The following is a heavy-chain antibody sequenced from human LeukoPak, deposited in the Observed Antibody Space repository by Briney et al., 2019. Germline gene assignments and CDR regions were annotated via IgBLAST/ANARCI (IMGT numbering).Heavy chain of an antibody. CDR2: ISGSGGST. CDR3: ARVPTTVTPDYFDY. Sequence: GGSLRLSCEASGFIVSSNYMSWVRQAPGKGLEWVSAISGSGGSTYYADSVKGRFTISRDNSKNTLYLQMNSLRAEDTAVYYCARVPTTVTPDYFDYWGQGTLVTVSS. CDR1: GFIVSSNY. V-gene: IGHV3-23*01. D-gene: IGHD4-17*01. J-gene: IGHJ4*02.